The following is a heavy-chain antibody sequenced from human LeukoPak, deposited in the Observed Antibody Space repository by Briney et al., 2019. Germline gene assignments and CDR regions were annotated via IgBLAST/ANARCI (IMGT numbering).Heavy chain of an antibody. CDR2: IYHSGST. V-gene: IGHV4-59*12. CDR1: GGSISSYY. D-gene: IGHD6-13*01. J-gene: IGHJ4*02. Sequence: SETLSLTCTVSGGSISSYYWSWIRQPPGKGLEWIGYIYHSGSTYYNPSLKSRVIISVDRSKNQFSLKLSSVTAADTAVYYCARGRGIAAAGTFGYWGQGTLVTVSS. CDR3: ARGRGIAAAGTFGY.